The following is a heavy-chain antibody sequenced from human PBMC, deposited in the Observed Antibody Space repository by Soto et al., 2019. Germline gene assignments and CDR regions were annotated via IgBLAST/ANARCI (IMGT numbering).Heavy chain of an antibody. Sequence: GASVKVSCKASGYTFTGYYMHWVRQAPGQGLEWMGWINPNSGGTNYAQKFQGRVTMTRDTSTSTAYMELGRLRSDDTAAYYCARDRGYNWNENNFDYWGQGTLVTVSS. CDR1: GYTFTGYY. V-gene: IGHV1-2*02. CDR2: INPNSGGT. D-gene: IGHD1-20*01. CDR3: ARDRGYNWNENNFDY. J-gene: IGHJ4*02.